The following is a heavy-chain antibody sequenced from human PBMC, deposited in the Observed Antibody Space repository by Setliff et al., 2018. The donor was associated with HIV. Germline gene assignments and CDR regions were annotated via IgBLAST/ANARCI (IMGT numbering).Heavy chain of an antibody. V-gene: IGHV1-18*01. D-gene: IGHD5-18*01. CDR3: ATGLQLWGVTVLDAFDI. J-gene: IGHJ3*02. CDR1: GYTFTSYD. CDR2: ISAYNGNT. Sequence: ASVKVSCKASGYTFTSYDISWVRQAPGQGLEWMGWISAYNGNTNYAQKLQGRVTMTTDTSTSTAYMELSSLRSEDTAVYYCATGLQLWGVTVLDAFDIWGQGTMVTVSS.